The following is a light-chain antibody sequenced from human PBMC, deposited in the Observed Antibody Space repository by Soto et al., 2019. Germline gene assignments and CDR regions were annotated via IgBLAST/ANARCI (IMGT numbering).Light chain of an antibody. V-gene: IGKV1-5*03. J-gene: IGKJ1*01. Sequence: DIQMTQSPSTLSASEGDRVTITCRASRSITTWLAWYQQKPGRAPKLLVYKASTLATGVPSRFSGSGSGTEFTLTISSLQADDFATYDCQQYNNYSWAFGQGTKVEIK. CDR3: QQYNNYSWA. CDR2: KAS. CDR1: RSITTW.